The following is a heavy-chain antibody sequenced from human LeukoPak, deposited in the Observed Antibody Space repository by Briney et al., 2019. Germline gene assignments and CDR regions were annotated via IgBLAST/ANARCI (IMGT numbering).Heavy chain of an antibody. CDR1: GLTFSNFE. CDR3: ARVVLRVHRMSNDAFDI. D-gene: IGHD2-15*01. J-gene: IGHJ3*02. CDR2: ISSSGSHK. Sequence: GGSLRLSCAASGLTFSNFEMNWVRQAPGKGLERVSFISSSGSHKFYADSVKGRFTLSRDNAKNSLYLQMNSLRAEDTAVYYCARVVLRVHRMSNDAFDIWGQGTMVTVSS. V-gene: IGHV3-48*03.